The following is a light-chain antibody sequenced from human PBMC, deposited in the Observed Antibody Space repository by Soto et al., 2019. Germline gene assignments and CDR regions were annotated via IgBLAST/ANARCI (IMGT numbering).Light chain of an antibody. V-gene: IGKV3-15*01. CDR3: QQYNNWPLT. CDR1: QSVSSN. J-gene: IGKJ4*01. CDR2: GAS. Sequence: EIVMTQSPATLSVSPGERATLSCRASQSVSSNFAWYQQKPGQAPRLLIYGASTRATGIPARFSGSGSGTEFTLTISSLQYEDFAVYYCQQYNNWPLTFGGGTKVEIK.